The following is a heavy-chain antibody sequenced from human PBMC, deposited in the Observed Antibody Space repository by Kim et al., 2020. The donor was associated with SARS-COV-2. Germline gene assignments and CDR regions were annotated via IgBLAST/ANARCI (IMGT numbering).Heavy chain of an antibody. D-gene: IGHD6-13*01. J-gene: IGHJ6*02. Sequence: PSLKSRVTNSVDTSKNQFSLKLSSVTAADTAVYYCARGNSSFYYYYGMDVWGQGTTVTVSS. V-gene: IGHV4-59*09. CDR3: ARGNSSFYYYYGMDV.